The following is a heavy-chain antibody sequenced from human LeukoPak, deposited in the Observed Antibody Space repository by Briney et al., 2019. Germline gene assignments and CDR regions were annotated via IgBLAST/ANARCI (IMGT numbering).Heavy chain of an antibody. D-gene: IGHD2-15*01. CDR3: ARGGGYCSGGSCYRYYFDY. V-gene: IGHV4-34*01. CDR2: INHSGST. J-gene: IGHJ4*02. CDR1: GGSFSGYY. Sequence: SETLSLTCAVYGGSFSGYYWSWIRQPPGKGLEWIGEINHSGSTNYNPSLKGRVTISVDTSKNQFSLKLSSVTAADTAVYYCARGGGYCSGGSCYRYYFDYWGQGTLVTVSS.